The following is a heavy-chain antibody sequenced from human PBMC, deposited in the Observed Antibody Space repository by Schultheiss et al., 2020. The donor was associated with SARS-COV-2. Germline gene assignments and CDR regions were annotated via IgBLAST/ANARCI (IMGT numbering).Heavy chain of an antibody. CDR1: GFTFSSYA. J-gene: IGHJ4*02. CDR2: ISYDGSNK. CDR3: AREPYGGTYYFDY. V-gene: IGHV3-30*07. Sequence: GESLKISCAASGFTFSSYAMHWVRQAPGKGLEWVAVISYDGSNKYYADSVKGRFTISRDNSKNTLYLQMNSLRAEDTAVYYCAREPYGGTYYFDYWGQGTLVTVSS. D-gene: IGHD1-1*01.